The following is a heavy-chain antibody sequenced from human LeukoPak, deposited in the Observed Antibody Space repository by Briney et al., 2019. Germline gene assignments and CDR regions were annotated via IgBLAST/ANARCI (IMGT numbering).Heavy chain of an antibody. CDR1: GFTVSSYA. Sequence: AGGSLRLSCAASGFTVSSYAMSWVRQAPGEGRGWVSAISGSGGSTYYADSVKGRFTISRDNSKNTLYLQMNSLRAEDTAVYYCAKASLSGWFGENYYYVDVWGKGTTVTVSS. V-gene: IGHV3-23*01. J-gene: IGHJ6*03. CDR2: ISGSGGST. D-gene: IGHD3-10*01. CDR3: AKASLSGWFGENYYYVDV.